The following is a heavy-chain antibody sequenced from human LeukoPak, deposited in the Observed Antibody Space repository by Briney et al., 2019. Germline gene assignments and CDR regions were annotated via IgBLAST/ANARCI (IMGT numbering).Heavy chain of an antibody. D-gene: IGHD3-22*01. CDR2: IWYDGSNK. Sequence: GGSLRLSCAASGFIFSSYGMHWVRQAPGKGLEWVAVIWYDGSNKYYADSEKGRFTISRDNSKNTLYLQMNSLRAEDTAVYYCARGPYYYDSSGYSDYWGQGTLVAVSS. CDR1: GFIFSSYG. V-gene: IGHV3-33*01. CDR3: ARGPYYYDSSGYSDY. J-gene: IGHJ4*02.